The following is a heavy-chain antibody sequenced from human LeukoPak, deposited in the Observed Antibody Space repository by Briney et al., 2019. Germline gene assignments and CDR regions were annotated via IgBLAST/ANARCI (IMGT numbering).Heavy chain of an antibody. CDR2: INSDGTAT. CDR1: GFTFRGYW. V-gene: IGHV3-74*01. Sequence: GGSLRLSCAASGFTFRGYWMHWVRQAPGKGLVWVSRINSDGTATTYADSVKGRFTISRDNAKNTVYLQMNSLRAEDTALYHCVRVLSGSWDWFDPWGQGTLVTVSS. D-gene: IGHD3-22*01. J-gene: IGHJ5*02. CDR3: VRVLSGSWDWFDP.